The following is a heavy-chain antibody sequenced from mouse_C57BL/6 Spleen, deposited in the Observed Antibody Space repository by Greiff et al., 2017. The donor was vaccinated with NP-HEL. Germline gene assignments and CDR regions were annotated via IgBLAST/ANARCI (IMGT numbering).Heavy chain of an antibody. CDR3: ATDSTDYYAMDY. V-gene: IGHV5-6*01. D-gene: IGHD2-5*01. CDR1: GFTFSSYG. CDR2: LSSGGSYT. Sequence: DVQLVESGGDLVKPGGSLKLSCAASGFTFSSYGMSWVRQTPDKRLEWVATLSSGGSYTYYPDSVKGRFTISRDNAKNTLYLQMSSLKSEDTAMYYCATDSTDYYAMDYWGQGTSVTVSS. J-gene: IGHJ4*01.